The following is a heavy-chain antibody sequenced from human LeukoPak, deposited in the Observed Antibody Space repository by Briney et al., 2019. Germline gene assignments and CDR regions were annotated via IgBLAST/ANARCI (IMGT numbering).Heavy chain of an antibody. CDR2: IYYSGST. Sequence: SETLSLTCTVSGGSISSYYWSWIRQPPGKGLEWIGYIYYSGSTNYNPSLKSRVTISVDTSKNQFSLKLSSVTAADAAVYYCARLVTEAEYYFDYWGQGTLVTVSS. V-gene: IGHV4-59*01. CDR1: GGSISSYY. J-gene: IGHJ4*02. CDR3: ARLVTEAEYYFDY. D-gene: IGHD4-11*01.